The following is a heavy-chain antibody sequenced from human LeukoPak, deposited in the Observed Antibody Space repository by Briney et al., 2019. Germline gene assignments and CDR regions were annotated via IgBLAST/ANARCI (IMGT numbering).Heavy chain of an antibody. D-gene: IGHD3-16*01. CDR2: INSDGSST. CDR1: GFTFSNYG. CDR3: ARTYLVGWYFDL. J-gene: IGHJ2*01. Sequence: PGGSLRLSCAASGFTFSNYGVYWVRQAPGKGLVWVSRINSDGSSTTYADSVKGRFTISRDNAKNTLYLQMNSLRAEDTAVYYCARTYLVGWYFDLWGRGALVTVSS. V-gene: IGHV3-74*01.